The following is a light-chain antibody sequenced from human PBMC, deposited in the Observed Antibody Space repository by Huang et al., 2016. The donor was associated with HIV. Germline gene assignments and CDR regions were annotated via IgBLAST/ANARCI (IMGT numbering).Light chain of an antibody. CDR3: QQRRSWPLT. CDR2: DGS. CDR1: QTLGTY. V-gene: IGKV3-11*01. J-gene: IGKJ4*01. Sequence: EVVLTQSPPTLSLFPGETATLSCRASQTLGTYVVWYQQRPGQGPRLLIYDGSNRAAGVPARISGAGSGTTFTLSISGLESEDFGVYYCQQRRSWPLTFGGGTKVEV.